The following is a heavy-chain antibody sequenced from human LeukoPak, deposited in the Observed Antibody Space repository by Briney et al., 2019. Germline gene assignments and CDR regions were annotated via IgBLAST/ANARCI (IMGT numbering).Heavy chain of an antibody. J-gene: IGHJ4*02. CDR3: ARDRSAVAGRGGYDY. Sequence: SVKVSCKAAGGTFSSYAISWVRQAPGQGLEWMGGIIPIFGTANYAQKFQGRVTITTDESTSTAYMELSSLRSEDTAVYYCARDRSAVAGRGGYDYWGQGTLVTVSS. D-gene: IGHD6-19*01. CDR2: IIPIFGTA. V-gene: IGHV1-69*05. CDR1: GGTFSSYA.